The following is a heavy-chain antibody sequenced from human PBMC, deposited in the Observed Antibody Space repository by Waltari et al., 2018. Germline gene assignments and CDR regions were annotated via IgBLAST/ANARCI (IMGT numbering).Heavy chain of an antibody. CDR3: ARPSTEYYYYYYYMDV. Sequence: EVQVVESGGGLVQPGGSLRLSCVASGFTFSNYEMNWVRQAPGKGLEWVSYIGNSGSTTYYADSVKGRFTISRDNAKNSMYLKMDSLRAEDTAVYYCARPSTEYYYYYYYMDVWGKGTTVTVS. CDR1: GFTFSNYE. J-gene: IGHJ6*03. V-gene: IGHV3-48*03. CDR2: IGNSGSTT.